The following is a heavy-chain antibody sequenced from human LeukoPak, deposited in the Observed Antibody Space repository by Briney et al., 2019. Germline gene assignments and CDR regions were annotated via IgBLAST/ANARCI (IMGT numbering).Heavy chain of an antibody. Sequence: SETLSLTCTVSGGSISTYYWSWIRQPPGKGLEWIGYTYYSGSTNYSPSLQSRVTISIDTSRNQFSLRLSSVTAADTAMYYCARSGTKTNGFDYWGQGTLVTVSS. J-gene: IGHJ4*02. D-gene: IGHD2-8*01. CDR1: GGSISTYY. V-gene: IGHV4-59*01. CDR3: ARSGTKTNGFDY. CDR2: TYYSGST.